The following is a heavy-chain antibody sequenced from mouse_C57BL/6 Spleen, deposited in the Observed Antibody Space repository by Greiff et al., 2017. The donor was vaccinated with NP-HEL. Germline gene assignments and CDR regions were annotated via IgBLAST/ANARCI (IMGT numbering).Heavy chain of an antibody. J-gene: IGHJ3*01. CDR3: ARDGDRGFAY. V-gene: IGHV1-82*01. CDR1: GYAFSSSW. D-gene: IGHD3-3*01. CDR2: IYPGDGDT. Sequence: VKLQESGPELVKPGASVKISCKASGYAFSSSWMNWVKQRPGKGLEWIGRIYPGDGDTNYNGKFKGKATLTADKSSSTAYMQLSSLTSEDSAVYFCARDGDRGFAYWGQGTLVTVSA.